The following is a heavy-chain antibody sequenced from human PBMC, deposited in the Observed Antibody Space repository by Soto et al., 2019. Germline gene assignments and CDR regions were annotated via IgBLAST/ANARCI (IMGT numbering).Heavy chain of an antibody. D-gene: IGHD5-12*01. Sequence: PSETLSLTCDVSGYAISSGFYWDWLRLSPGKGLEWIGCVYHTGSTYYNPSLKSRVAISVDTSKNQFSLKMTSVTATDTAVYHCARHKVARGGLFEYWGQGIPVTVSS. V-gene: IGHV4-38-2*01. CDR3: ARHKVARGGLFEY. CDR1: GYAISSGFY. CDR2: VYHTGST. J-gene: IGHJ4*02.